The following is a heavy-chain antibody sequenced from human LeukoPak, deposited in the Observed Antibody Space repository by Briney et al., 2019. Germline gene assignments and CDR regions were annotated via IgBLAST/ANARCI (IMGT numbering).Heavy chain of an antibody. J-gene: IGHJ4*02. CDR1: GFTFSNYV. CDR2: ISNDGIIK. CDR3: ARDRALDY. V-gene: IGHV3-30*15. Sequence: GGSLRLSCAASGFTFSNYVMCWVRQAPGKGLEWVASISNDGIIKYYADSVKGRFTISRDNSKSALYLQMSSLRAEDTALYYCARDRALDYWGQGTLVSVSS. D-gene: IGHD3-10*01.